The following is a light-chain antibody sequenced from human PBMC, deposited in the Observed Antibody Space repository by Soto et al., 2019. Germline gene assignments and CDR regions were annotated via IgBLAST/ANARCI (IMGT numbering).Light chain of an antibody. CDR2: AAS. V-gene: IGKV1-39*01. J-gene: IGKJ3*01. CDR1: QRISRH. Sequence: DIQMTQSPSSLSASVGDRFTITCRARQRISRHLNWYQQKPGKAPKLLIYAASSLQNAVPSRFSGSGSGTDFTLTISNLQPEDFATYYCQQSYSTLPFTFGPGTKVDIK. CDR3: QQSYSTLPFT.